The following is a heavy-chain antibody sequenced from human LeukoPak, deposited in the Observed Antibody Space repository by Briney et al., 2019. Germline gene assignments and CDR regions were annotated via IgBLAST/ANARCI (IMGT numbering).Heavy chain of an antibody. CDR1: GGTFSSYA. CDR2: IIPILGIA. D-gene: IGHD2-21*02. Sequence: SVKVSCKASGGTFSSYAISWVRQAPGQGLEWMGRIIPILGIANYAQKFQGRVTITADKSTRTAYMELSSLRSEDTAVYYCARDSTADDAFDIWGQGTMVTVSS. J-gene: IGHJ3*02. V-gene: IGHV1-69*04. CDR3: ARDSTADDAFDI.